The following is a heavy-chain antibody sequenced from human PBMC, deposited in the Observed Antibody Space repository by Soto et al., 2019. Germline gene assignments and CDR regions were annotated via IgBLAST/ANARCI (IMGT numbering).Heavy chain of an antibody. CDR1: GYTFTSYG. CDR3: ARDRGYYVQYAVDWFDP. V-gene: IGHV1-18*01. CDR2: ISAYNGNT. J-gene: IGHJ5*02. Sequence: ASVKVSCKASGYTFTSYGISCVRQAPGQVLEWMGWISAYNGNTNYAQKLQGRVTMTTDTSTSTAYMELRSLRSDDTAVYYCARDRGYYVQYAVDWFDPWGQGTLVTVSS. D-gene: IGHD3-10*02.